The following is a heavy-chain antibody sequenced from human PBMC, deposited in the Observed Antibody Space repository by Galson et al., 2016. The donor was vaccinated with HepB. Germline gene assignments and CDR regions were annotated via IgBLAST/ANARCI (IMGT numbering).Heavy chain of an antibody. J-gene: IGHJ6*02. CDR3: ARVYSSASIVYYGMDV. V-gene: IGHV3-49*03. CDR1: GFIFREYA. D-gene: IGHD6-6*01. Sequence: SLRLSCAASGFIFREYAVSWFRQAPGKGLEWVGFMRSNHYGGTTNYAASVKDRFTVSRDDSKGIAYLQMNSLRPEDTAVYFCARVYSSASIVYYGMDVWGQGTTVIVSS. CDR2: MRSNHYGGTT.